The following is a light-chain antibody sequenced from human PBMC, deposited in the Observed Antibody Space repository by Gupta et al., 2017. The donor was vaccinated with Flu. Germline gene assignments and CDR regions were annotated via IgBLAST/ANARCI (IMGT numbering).Light chain of an antibody. J-gene: IGLJ3*02. CDR1: ASNIGSNT. Sequence: RVTISCSGGASNIGSNTVNWYQQLSGTAPRLLIFKNDQRPSGVPDRVSGSKSGTSASLAISGLQSEDEADYYCATWDDSLNGPVFGGGTTLTVL. CDR3: ATWDDSLNGPV. V-gene: IGLV1-44*01. CDR2: KND.